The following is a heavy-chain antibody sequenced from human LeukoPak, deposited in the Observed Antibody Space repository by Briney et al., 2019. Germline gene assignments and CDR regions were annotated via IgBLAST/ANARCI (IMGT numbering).Heavy chain of an antibody. D-gene: IGHD3-9*01. CDR2: INHSGST. CDR1: GGSFSGYY. V-gene: IGHV4-34*01. J-gene: IGHJ4*02. CDR3: ARWVLTGITGYFDY. Sequence: SETLSLTSAVYGGSFSGYYWSWIRQPPGKGLEWIGEINHSGSTNYNPSLKSRVTISVDTSKNQFSLKLSSVTAADTAVYYCARWVLTGITGYFDYWGQGTLVTVSS.